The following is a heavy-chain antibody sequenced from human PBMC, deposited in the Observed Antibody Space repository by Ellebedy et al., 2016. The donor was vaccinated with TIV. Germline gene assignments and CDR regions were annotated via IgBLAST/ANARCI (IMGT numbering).Heavy chain of an antibody. Sequence: ASVKVSCXASGYTFTSYGISWVRQAPGQGLEWMGWISAYNGNTNYAQKLQGRVTMTTDTSTSTAYMELRSLRSDDTAVYYCARSYYYDSSGYDYYYGMDVWGQGTTVTVSS. D-gene: IGHD3-22*01. CDR1: GYTFTSYG. V-gene: IGHV1-18*04. J-gene: IGHJ6*02. CDR2: ISAYNGNT. CDR3: ARSYYYDSSGYDYYYGMDV.